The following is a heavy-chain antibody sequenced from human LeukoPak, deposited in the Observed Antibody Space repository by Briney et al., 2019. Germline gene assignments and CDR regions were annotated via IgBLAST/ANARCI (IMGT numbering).Heavy chain of an antibody. V-gene: IGHV3-9*01. CDR2: ISWNSGSI. D-gene: IGHD4-11*01. CDR1: GFTFDDYA. J-gene: IGHJ6*02. CDR3: AKTTVTSYYYYGMDV. Sequence: GGSLRLSCAASGFTFDDYAMHWVRQAPGKGLEWVSGISWNSGSIGYADSVKGRFTISRDNAKNSLYLQMNSPRAEDTALYYCAKTTVTSYYYYGMDVWGQGTTVTVSS.